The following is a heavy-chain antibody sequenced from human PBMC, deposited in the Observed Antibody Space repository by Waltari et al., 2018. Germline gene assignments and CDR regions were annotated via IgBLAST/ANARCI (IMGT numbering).Heavy chain of an antibody. CDR3: AKALSLRLGELSPRAYYFDY. CDR1: GFTFDDYA. CDR2: ISWNSGSI. D-gene: IGHD3-16*02. Sequence: EVQLVESGGGLVQPGRSLRLSCAASGFTFDDYAMHWVRQAPGKGLEWVPGISWNSGSIGYADSVKGRFTISRDNAKNSLYLQMNSLRAEDTALYYCAKALSLRLGELSPRAYYFDYWGQGTLVTVSS. V-gene: IGHV3-9*01. J-gene: IGHJ4*02.